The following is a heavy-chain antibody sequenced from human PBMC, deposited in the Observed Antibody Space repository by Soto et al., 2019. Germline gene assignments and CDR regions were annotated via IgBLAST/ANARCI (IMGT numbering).Heavy chain of an antibody. Sequence: QITLKESGPPLVKPTQTLTLTCSLSGFSVSSNGARVGWIRQPPGKALEWLALIYWDDDKKYNPSLKSRLTITKDTSENQVVLTVTDVDPADTATYYCVHGTLGSYGHVYIDYWGQGTLVTVSS. V-gene: IGHV2-5*02. CDR3: VHGTLGSYGHVYIDY. CDR2: IYWDDDK. D-gene: IGHD5-18*01. J-gene: IGHJ4*02. CDR1: GFSVSSNGAR.